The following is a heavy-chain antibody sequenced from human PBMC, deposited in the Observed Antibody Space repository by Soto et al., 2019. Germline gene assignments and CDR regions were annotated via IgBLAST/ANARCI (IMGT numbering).Heavy chain of an antibody. D-gene: IGHD2-21*02. CDR2: ISVRGGTT. CDR3: ARAGYCVGDCYSGAGFYWHFDL. J-gene: IGHJ2*01. Sequence: GGSLRLSCAASGFTFSSYAMSWVRQTPGKGLEWVSSISVRGGTTYYADSVKGRFTISRDNSVNTLYLQMNTLRAENTAVYYCARAGYCVGDCYSGAGFYWHFDLWGRGTLVTVSS. CDR1: GFTFSSYA. V-gene: IGHV3-23*01.